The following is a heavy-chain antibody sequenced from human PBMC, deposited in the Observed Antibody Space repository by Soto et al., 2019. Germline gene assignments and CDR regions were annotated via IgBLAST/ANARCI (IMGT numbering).Heavy chain of an antibody. D-gene: IGHD3-3*01. J-gene: IGHJ5*02. V-gene: IGHV3-23*01. Sequence: DVQLLESGGGLVQPGGSLRLSCAASGFTFSDYSMNWVRQAPGKGLEWVSAISGSGGSTYYADSVKGRFTISRDNSKNTLYLQMNSLRVEGTAVYYCANGRFLEWLLPDNWFDPWGQGTLVTVSS. CDR1: GFTFSDYS. CDR2: ISGSGGST. CDR3: ANGRFLEWLLPDNWFDP.